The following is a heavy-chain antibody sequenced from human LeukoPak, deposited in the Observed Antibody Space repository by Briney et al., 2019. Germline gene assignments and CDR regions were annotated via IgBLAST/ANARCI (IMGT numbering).Heavy chain of an antibody. J-gene: IGHJ5*02. Sequence: PSETLSLNCTVSGYSISSGSYWGWIRQPPGKGLEWIGSIYHSGITYYNPSLKSRVTISVDTSKNQFYLKLSSVTAADTAVYYRARDLGVNWFDPWGQGTLVTVSS. CDR2: IYHSGIT. CDR1: GYSISSGSY. V-gene: IGHV4-38-2*02. CDR3: ARDLGVNWFDP.